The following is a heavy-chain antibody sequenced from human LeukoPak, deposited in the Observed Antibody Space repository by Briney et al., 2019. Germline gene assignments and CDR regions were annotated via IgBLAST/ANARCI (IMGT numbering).Heavy chain of an antibody. D-gene: IGHD4-17*01. CDR3: ARGSDFGDY. Sequence: SETLSLTCTVSGGSISSYYWSWIRQPPGKGLEWIGYMSYSGSTNYNPSLKSRVTMSINTSKNQFSLRLSSVTAADTAVYYCARGSDFGDYWGQGTLDTVSS. V-gene: IGHV4-59*01. CDR2: MSYSGST. CDR1: GGSISSYY. J-gene: IGHJ4*02.